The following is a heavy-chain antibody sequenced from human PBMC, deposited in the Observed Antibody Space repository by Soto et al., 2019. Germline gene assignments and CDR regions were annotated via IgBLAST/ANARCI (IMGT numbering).Heavy chain of an antibody. Sequence: PGGSLRLSCATSGFAFSNYAMTWVRQAPGKGLEWVSTISIGAGTTWYAGSVKGRFTVNRDNSKNTLYLQMNSLRVEDTALYYCAPHVSCSGGSCQYDAFAIRGQGTMVTVSS. CDR1: GFAFSNYA. CDR2: ISIGAGTT. J-gene: IGHJ3*02. V-gene: IGHV3-23*01. CDR3: APHVSCSGGSCQYDAFAI. D-gene: IGHD2-15*01.